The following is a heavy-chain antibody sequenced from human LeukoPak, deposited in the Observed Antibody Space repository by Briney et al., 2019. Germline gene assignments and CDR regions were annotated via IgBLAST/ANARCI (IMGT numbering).Heavy chain of an antibody. CDR1: GGSISSYY. D-gene: IGHD5-18*01. CDR2: IYYSGST. V-gene: IGHV4-59*01. J-gene: IGHJ6*03. Sequence: SETLSLTCTVSGGSISSYYWSWIRQPPGKGLEWIGYIYYSGSTNYNPSLKSRVTISVDTSKNQFSLKLSSVTAADTAVYYCARETAMVPYYYYYYMDVWGKGTTVTVSS. CDR3: ARETAMVPYYYYYYMDV.